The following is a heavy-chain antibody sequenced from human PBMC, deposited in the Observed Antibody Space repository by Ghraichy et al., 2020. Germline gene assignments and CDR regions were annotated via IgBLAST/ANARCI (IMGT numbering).Heavy chain of an antibody. D-gene: IGHD6-13*01. CDR1: GGSISSGDYY. V-gene: IGHV4-30-4*01. CDR2: IYYSGST. Sequence: SETLSLTCTVSGGSISSGDYYWSWIRQPPGKGLEWIGYIYYSGSTYYNPSLKSRVTISVDTSKNQFSLKLSSVTAADTAVYYCARVSVPSWSSLDYWGQGTLVTVSS. J-gene: IGHJ4*02. CDR3: ARVSVPSWSSLDY.